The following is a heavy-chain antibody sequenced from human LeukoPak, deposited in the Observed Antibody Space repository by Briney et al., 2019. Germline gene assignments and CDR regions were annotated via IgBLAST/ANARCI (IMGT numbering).Heavy chain of an antibody. V-gene: IGHV4-59*11. Sequence: KPSETLSLTCTVSGGSISSHYWSWIRQPPGKGLEWIGYIYYSGSTNYNPSLKSRVTISVDTSKNQFSLKLSSVTAADTAVYYCARRPLEGGRGGYYYYMDVWGKGTTVTVSS. D-gene: IGHD1-1*01. CDR3: ARRPLEGGRGGYYYYMDV. J-gene: IGHJ6*03. CDR1: GGSISSHY. CDR2: IYYSGST.